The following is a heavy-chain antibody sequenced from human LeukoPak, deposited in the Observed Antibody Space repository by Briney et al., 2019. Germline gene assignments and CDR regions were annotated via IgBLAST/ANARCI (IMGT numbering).Heavy chain of an antibody. V-gene: IGHV1-8*01. D-gene: IGHD1-20*01. CDR3: SRGPYNWNEVPDF. J-gene: IGHJ4*02. CDR1: GYTFTSYD. CDR2: MNPNSGNT. Sequence: ASVKVSCKASGYTFTSYDINWVRQAPGQGLEWMGWMNPNSGNTGYAQKFQGRVTMTRNTSISTAYMELSSLKSDDTAVYFCSRGPYNWNEVPDFWGQGTLVAVSS.